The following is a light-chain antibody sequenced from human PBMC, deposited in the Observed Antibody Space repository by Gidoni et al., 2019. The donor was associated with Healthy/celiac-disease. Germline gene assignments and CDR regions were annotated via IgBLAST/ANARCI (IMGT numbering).Light chain of an antibody. J-gene: IGLJ3*02. CDR1: SSNIGNNY. V-gene: IGLV1-51*02. Sequence: QSVLTQPPSVSAAPGQKVTISCSGSSSNIGNNYVSWYQQLPGKAPKLRIYENNKRPSGIPDRFSGSKSGTSATLGITGLQTGDEADYYCGTWDSSLSAWVFGGGTKLTVL. CDR3: GTWDSSLSAWV. CDR2: ENN.